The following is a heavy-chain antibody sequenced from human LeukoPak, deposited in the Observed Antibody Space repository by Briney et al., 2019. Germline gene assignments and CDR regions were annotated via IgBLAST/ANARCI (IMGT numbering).Heavy chain of an antibody. Sequence: SETLSLTCAVSGGSISSGGYSWSWIRQPPGKGLEWIGYIYHSGSTYYNPSLKSRVTISVDRSKNQFSLKLSSVTAADTAVYYCARADNYYDSSGYYSLWFDPWGQGALVTVSS. V-gene: IGHV4-30-2*01. J-gene: IGHJ5*02. CDR1: GGSISSGGYS. CDR3: ARADNYYDSSGYYSLWFDP. CDR2: IYHSGST. D-gene: IGHD3-22*01.